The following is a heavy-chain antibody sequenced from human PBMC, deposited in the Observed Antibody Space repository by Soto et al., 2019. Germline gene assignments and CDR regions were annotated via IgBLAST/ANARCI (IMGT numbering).Heavy chain of an antibody. CDR2: ISYDGSNK. CDR1: GFTFSSYG. J-gene: IGHJ6*02. V-gene: IGHV3-30*18. Sequence: QVQLVESGGGVVQPGRSLRLSCAASGFTFSSYGMHWVRQAPGKGLEWVAVISYDGSNKYYADSVKGRFTISRDNCKNKLYLQWNSLRVEDTAGYYCAKDWNIVVVTASRYGMDVWAQGTTVTVCS. CDR3: AKDWNIVVVTASRYGMDV. D-gene: IGHD2-21*02.